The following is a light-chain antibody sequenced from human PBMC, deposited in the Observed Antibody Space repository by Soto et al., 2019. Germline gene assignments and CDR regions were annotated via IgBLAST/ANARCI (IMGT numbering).Light chain of an antibody. J-gene: IGKJ1*01. CDR1: ETISTD. CDR3: QQYYSYPWT. Sequence: DIQLTQSPSSLSASVGDRVTITCRASETISTDLNWYQQKPGKAPKVLIYAASSLQSGVPSRFSGSGSGTDFTLTISCLQSEDFATYYCQQYYSYPWTFGQGTKVEIK. V-gene: IGKV1-39*01. CDR2: AAS.